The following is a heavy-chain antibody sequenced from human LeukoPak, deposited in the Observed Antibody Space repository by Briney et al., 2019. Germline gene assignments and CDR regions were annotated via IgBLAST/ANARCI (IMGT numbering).Heavy chain of an antibody. CDR1: GVTFGGYA. CDR3: AKNYYDSSGYYGPVDY. Sequence: RSLTLSCAASGVTFGGYALHWIRQAPGKGLEWVWGISWNSGSIGYADSVKGRFTISRDNAKNSLYLQMNSLRAEDTALYYCAKNYYDSSGYYGPVDYWGQGTLVTVSS. D-gene: IGHD3-22*01. CDR2: ISWNSGSI. J-gene: IGHJ4*02. V-gene: IGHV3-9*01.